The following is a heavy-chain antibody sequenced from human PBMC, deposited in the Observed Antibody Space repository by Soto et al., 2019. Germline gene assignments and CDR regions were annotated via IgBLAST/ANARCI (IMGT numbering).Heavy chain of an antibody. J-gene: IGHJ4*02. D-gene: IGHD2-2*01. CDR3: ASDRGARSSNSCYPMGY. V-gene: IGHV3-33*01. Sequence: GGSLRLSCAASGFTFSSYGMHWVRQAPGKGLEWVAVIWYDGSNKYYADSVKGRFTISRDNSENTLYLQMNSLRAEDTAVYYCASDRGARSSNSCYPMGYWGQGTLVTVSS. CDR1: GFTFSSYG. CDR2: IWYDGSNK.